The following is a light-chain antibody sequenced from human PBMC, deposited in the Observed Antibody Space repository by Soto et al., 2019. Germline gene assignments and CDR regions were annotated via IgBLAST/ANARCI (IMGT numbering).Light chain of an antibody. CDR1: QSVSSR. Sequence: EIVLTQSPATLSVSRGESATLSCRASQSVSSRLGWYQQRPGQAPRLLIYGASTRATGIPARFSGSGSGTEFTLTISSLQSEDSAVYYCQQYANWPPFTFGQGTRLEIK. CDR2: GAS. CDR3: QQYANWPPFT. V-gene: IGKV3-15*01. J-gene: IGKJ5*01.